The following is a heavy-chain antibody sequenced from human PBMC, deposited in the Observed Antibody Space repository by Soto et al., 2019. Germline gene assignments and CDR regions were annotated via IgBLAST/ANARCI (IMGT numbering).Heavy chain of an antibody. V-gene: IGHV3-23*01. D-gene: IGHD2-2*01. J-gene: IGHJ6*02. CDR3: AKDLRSGVVPAAMYYYYGMDV. CDR1: GFTFSSYA. CDR2: ISGSGGST. Sequence: PGGSLRLSCAASGFTFSSYAMSWVRQAPGKGLEWVSAISGSGGSTYYADSVKGRFTISRDNSKNTLYLQMNSLRAEDTAVYYCAKDLRSGVVPAAMYYYYGMDVWGQGTTVTVSS.